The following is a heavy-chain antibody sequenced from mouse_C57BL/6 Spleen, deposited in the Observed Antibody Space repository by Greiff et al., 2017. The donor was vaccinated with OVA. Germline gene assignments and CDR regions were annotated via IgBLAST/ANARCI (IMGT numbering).Heavy chain of an antibody. CDR2: IDPSGGGT. Sequence: VKLKQPGAELVKPGASVKLSCKASGYTFTSYWMHWVKQRPGRGLEWIGRIDPSGGGTKYNEKFKSKATLTVDKPSSTAYMQLSSLTSEDSAVYYCATGTGPGYCDVWGTGTTVTVSS. V-gene: IGHV1-72*01. CDR3: ATGTGPGYCDV. J-gene: IGHJ1*03. D-gene: IGHD4-1*01. CDR1: GYTFTSYW.